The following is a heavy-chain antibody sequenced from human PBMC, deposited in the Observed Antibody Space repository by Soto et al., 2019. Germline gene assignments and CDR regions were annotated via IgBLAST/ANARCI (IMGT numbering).Heavy chain of an antibody. V-gene: IGHV4-59*01. CDR1: GGSISSYY. CDR3: ARARLSRSWWFDP. CDR2: IYYSGST. J-gene: IGHJ5*02. Sequence: SETLSLTCAVSGGSISSYYWSWIRQPPGKGLEWIGYIYYSGSTNYNPSLKSRVTISVDTSKNQFSLKLSSVTAADTAVYYCARARLSRSWWFDPWGQGTLVTVSS. D-gene: IGHD3-10*01.